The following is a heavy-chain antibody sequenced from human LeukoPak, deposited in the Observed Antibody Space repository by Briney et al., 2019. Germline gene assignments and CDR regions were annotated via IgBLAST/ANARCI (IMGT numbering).Heavy chain of an antibody. CDR2: ISAYNGNT. CDR1: GYTLTELS. D-gene: IGHD6-13*01. V-gene: IGHV1-18*01. Sequence: ASVKVSCKVSGYTLTELSMHWVRQAPGQGLEWMGWISAYNGNTNYAQKFQGRVTMTTDTSTSTAYMELRSLRSDDTAVYYCAREGSSWYEFGYWGQGTLVTVSS. CDR3: AREGSSWYEFGY. J-gene: IGHJ4*02.